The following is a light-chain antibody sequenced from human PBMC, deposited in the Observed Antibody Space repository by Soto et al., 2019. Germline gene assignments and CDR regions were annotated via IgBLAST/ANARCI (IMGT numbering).Light chain of an antibody. V-gene: IGKV1-12*01. J-gene: IGKJ2*01. Sequence: DIQMTQSPSSVSASVGDRLTITCRASRDISNSLSCYQQTPGKAPNHLLRGAASLHRGVPSRFSGGGAGTEFTLTISSLQPADFATYYCQQTSAFPRTFGQGTKVDIK. CDR3: QQTSAFPRT. CDR1: RDISNS. CDR2: GAA.